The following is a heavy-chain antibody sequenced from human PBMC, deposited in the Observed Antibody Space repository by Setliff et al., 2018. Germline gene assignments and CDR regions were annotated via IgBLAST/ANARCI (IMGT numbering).Heavy chain of an antibody. CDR3: LRIRLVPHGHS. CDR2: ISYTGST. Sequence: SETLSLTCSVSGDSIFDNYWSWIRQSPGRGLEWIAHISYTGSTNYNPSLKSRVTISVDTSKNHFSLRLSSVAATDTAVYYCLRIRLVPHGHSWGQGTLVTVSS. J-gene: IGHJ4*02. V-gene: IGHV4-59*08. CDR1: GDSIFDNY. D-gene: IGHD2-15*01.